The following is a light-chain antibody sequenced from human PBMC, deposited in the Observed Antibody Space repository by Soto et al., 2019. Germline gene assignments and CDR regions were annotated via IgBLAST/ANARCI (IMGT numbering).Light chain of an antibody. CDR2: DAS. Sequence: EIVLTQSPGTLSLSPGVRATLSCRASQSVTSNYLAWHQQKPGQAPRLLIYDASTRATGIPDRFSGSGSGTDFTLTISRLEPEDFAVYYCQQYGSSPFTFGPGTKVDIK. CDR3: QQYGSSPFT. V-gene: IGKV3-20*01. CDR1: QSVTSNY. J-gene: IGKJ3*01.